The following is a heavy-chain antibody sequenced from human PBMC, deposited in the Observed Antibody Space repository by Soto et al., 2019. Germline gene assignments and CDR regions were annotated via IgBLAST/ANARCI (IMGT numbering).Heavy chain of an antibody. CDR1: GGTVASSHW. Sequence: LSLTFGVSGGTVASSHWWSWVRQSPGSGLEWIGNVYHTGDTNFNPSLQSRVTFSVDKSNNQFSLRLTSVTAADTAVYFCAREIVTAGGNNYFDPWGPGNLGTVSS. J-gene: IGHJ5*02. CDR2: VYHTGDT. CDR3: AREIVTAGGNNYFDP. D-gene: IGHD2-21*02. V-gene: IGHV4-4*01.